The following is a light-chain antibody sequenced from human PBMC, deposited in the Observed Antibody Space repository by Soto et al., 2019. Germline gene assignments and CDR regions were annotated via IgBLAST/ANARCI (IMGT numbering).Light chain of an antibody. V-gene: IGKV1-8*01. CDR3: QQYYSYPFT. Sequence: AIRMTQSPSSLSASTGDRVTITCRASQGISSYLAWYQQKPGKAPKLLIYAASTLQSGVPSRFSGSGSGTDSTLTIRCLQSEDFATYYCQQYYSYPFTFGQGTRLEIK. CDR1: QGISSY. CDR2: AAS. J-gene: IGKJ5*01.